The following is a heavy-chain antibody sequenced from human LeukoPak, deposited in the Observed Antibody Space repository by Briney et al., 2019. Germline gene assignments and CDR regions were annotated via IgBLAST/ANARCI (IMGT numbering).Heavy chain of an antibody. V-gene: IGHV3-48*01. D-gene: IGHD1-26*01. CDR3: ARSRGSSGSYPFDY. J-gene: IGHJ4*02. Sequence: GGSLRLSCAASGFTFSSYSMNWVRQAPGKGLEWVSYISSSSSTIYYAGSVKGRFTISRDNAKNSLFLQMNSSRAEDTAVYYCARSRGSSGSYPFDYWGQGTLVTVSS. CDR2: ISSSSSTI. CDR1: GFTFSSYS.